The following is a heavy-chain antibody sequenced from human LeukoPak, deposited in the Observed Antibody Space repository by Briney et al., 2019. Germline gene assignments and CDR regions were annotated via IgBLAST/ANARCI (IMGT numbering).Heavy chain of an antibody. CDR1: GFTFSSYS. CDR2: ISSSSSYI. Sequence: GGSLRLSCAASGFTFSSYSMNWVRQAPGKGLEWVSSISSSSSYIYYADPVKGRFTISRDNAKNSLYLQMNSLRAEDTAVYYCARGRGYSYGYDYWGQGTLVTVSS. CDR3: ARGRGYSYGYDY. V-gene: IGHV3-21*01. D-gene: IGHD5-18*01. J-gene: IGHJ4*02.